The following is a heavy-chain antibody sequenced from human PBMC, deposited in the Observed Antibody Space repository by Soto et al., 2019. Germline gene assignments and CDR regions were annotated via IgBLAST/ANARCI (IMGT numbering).Heavy chain of an antibody. J-gene: IGHJ4*02. V-gene: IGHV3-23*01. CDR1: GFTFRNYA. CDR3: AKDRNWKGLGYFDY. D-gene: IGHD1-20*01. Sequence: GGSLRLSCVASGFTFRNYAMSWVRQAPGKGLEWVSAISGSGGSTYYADSVKGRFTISRDNSKNTLYLQMNSLRAEDTAVYYCAKDRNWKGLGYFDYWGQGTLVTVSS. CDR2: ISGSGGST.